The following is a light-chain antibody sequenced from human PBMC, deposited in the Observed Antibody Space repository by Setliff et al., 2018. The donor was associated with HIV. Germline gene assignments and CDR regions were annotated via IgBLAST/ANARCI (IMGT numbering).Light chain of an antibody. CDR2: DVS. V-gene: IGLV2-11*01. J-gene: IGLJ1*01. Sequence: SVLTQPRSVSGSPGQSVTISCTGTSSDVGGYNYVSWYQQHPGKAPKLMIYDVSKRPSGVPDRFSGSKSGNTASLTISGHQAEDEADYYCCSYAGSYTYGFGTGTKGTVL. CDR3: CSYAGSYTYG. CDR1: SSDVGGYNY.